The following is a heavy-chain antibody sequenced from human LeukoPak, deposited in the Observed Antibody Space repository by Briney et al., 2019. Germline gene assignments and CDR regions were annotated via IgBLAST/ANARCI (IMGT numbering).Heavy chain of an antibody. V-gene: IGHV3-23*01. D-gene: IGHD6-19*01. CDR1: GFTFSSYW. Sequence: GGSLRLSCAASGFTFSSYWMHWVRQAPGKGLEWVSAISGSGGGTYYADSVKGRFTISRDNSKNTLYLQLNSLRAEDTAVYYCGKAGWLYAFDIWGQGTMVTVSS. CDR2: ISGSGGGT. CDR3: GKAGWLYAFDI. J-gene: IGHJ3*02.